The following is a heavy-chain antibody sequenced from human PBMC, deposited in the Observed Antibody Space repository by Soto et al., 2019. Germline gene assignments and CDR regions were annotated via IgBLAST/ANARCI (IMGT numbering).Heavy chain of an antibody. CDR2: ILGSGSNT. J-gene: IGHJ4*02. Sequence: PGGSLRLSCTASGFTFSSYAMTWVRQAPGKGLEWVSSILGSGSNTYYADSVKGRFTISRDNSKHTLYLQMNSLRAEDTAVYYCAKSLSEPIVGATEWGQGTLVTVSS. CDR3: AKSLSEPIVGATE. CDR1: GFTFSSYA. V-gene: IGHV3-23*01. D-gene: IGHD1-26*01.